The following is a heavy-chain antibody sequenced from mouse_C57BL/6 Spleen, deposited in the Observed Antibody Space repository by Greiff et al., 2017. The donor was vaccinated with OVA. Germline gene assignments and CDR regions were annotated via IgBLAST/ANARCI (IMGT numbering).Heavy chain of an antibody. Sequence: VQLQQPGAELVMPGASVKLSCKASGYTFTSYWMHWVKQRPGQGLEWIGEIDPSDSYTNYNQKFKGKSTLTVDKSSSTAYMQLSSLTSEDSAVYYCAYYGSEGYFDVWGTGTTVTVSS. CDR3: AYYGSEGYFDV. CDR1: GYTFTSYW. CDR2: IDPSDSYT. D-gene: IGHD1-1*01. V-gene: IGHV1-69*01. J-gene: IGHJ1*03.